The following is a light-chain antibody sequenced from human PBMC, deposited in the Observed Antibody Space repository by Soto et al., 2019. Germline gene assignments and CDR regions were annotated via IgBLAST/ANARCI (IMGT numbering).Light chain of an antibody. CDR2: GAS. CDR3: QQYVRAQWT. CDR1: QSIRSSY. V-gene: IGKV3-20*01. Sequence: EIVLTQSPGTLSLSPGERATLSCRASQSIRSSYLAWYQQKRGQAPRPLIYGASSRATGIPDRFSGSGSETDFTLTISRLEPEDLAVDYCQQYVRAQWTFCQGTKVEIK. J-gene: IGKJ1*01.